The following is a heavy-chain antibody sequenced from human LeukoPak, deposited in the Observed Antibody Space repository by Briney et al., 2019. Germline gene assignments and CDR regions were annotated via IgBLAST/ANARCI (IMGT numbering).Heavy chain of an antibody. CDR1: PGSIGGYY. CDR2: VFYTGET. CDR3: ARHAAGVELWFEF. Sequence: SETLSLTCSVSPGSIGGYYWSWFRQPPGKGLEWIGYVFYTGETDYNPSLRSRGTISVDASKNQVSLRLTSVTAADTAVYYCARHAAGVELWFEFWGQGTQVTVSS. D-gene: IGHD2-21*01. J-gene: IGHJ4*02. V-gene: IGHV4-59*08.